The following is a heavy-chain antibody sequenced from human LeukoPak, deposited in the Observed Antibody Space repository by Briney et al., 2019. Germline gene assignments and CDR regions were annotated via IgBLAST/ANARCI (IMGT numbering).Heavy chain of an antibody. Sequence: SVKVSCKASGGTFSSYAISWVRQAPGQGLEWMGGIIPIFGTANYAQKFQGRVTITTDESTSTAYMELSSLRSEDTAVYYCARFVSSGYYYYYMDVWGKGTTVTVSS. CDR1: GGTFSSYA. CDR2: IIPIFGTA. V-gene: IGHV1-69*05. D-gene: IGHD6-25*01. J-gene: IGHJ6*03. CDR3: ARFVSSGYYYYYMDV.